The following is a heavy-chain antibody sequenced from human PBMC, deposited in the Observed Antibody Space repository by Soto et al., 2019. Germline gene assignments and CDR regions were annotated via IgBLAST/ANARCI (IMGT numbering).Heavy chain of an antibody. V-gene: IGHV1-69*13. CDR3: AHGSGWSRNWFDP. CDR1: GGAFSSYA. Sequence: ASVKVSCKASGGAFSSYAISWVRQAPGQGLEWMGGIIPIFGTANYAQKFQGRVTITADESTSTAYMELSSLRSEDAAVYYCAHGSGWSRNWFDPWGQGTLVTVSS. D-gene: IGHD6-19*01. J-gene: IGHJ5*02. CDR2: IIPIFGTA.